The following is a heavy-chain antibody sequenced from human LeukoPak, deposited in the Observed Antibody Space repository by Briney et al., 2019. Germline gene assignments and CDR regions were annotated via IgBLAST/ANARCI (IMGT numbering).Heavy chain of an antibody. D-gene: IGHD3-22*01. Sequence: PGGSLRLSCAASGFTFSSYGMSWVRQAPGKGLEWVSAISGSGGSTYYADSVKGRFTIFRDNSKNTLYLQMNSLRAEDTAVYYCAKSYYYYDSSTSDYWGQGTLVTVSP. V-gene: IGHV3-23*01. CDR1: GFTFSSYG. CDR3: AKSYYYYDSSTSDY. CDR2: ISGSGGST. J-gene: IGHJ4*02.